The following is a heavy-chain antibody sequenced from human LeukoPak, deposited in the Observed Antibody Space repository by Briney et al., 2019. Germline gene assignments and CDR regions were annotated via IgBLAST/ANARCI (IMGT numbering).Heavy chain of an antibody. V-gene: IGHV3-21*01. J-gene: IGHJ4*02. CDR1: GFTFSSYS. Sequence: PGGSLRLSCAASGFTFSSYSMNWVRQAPGKGLEWVSSISSSSSYIYYADSVKGRFTISRDNAKNSLYLQMNSLRAEDTAVYYCARDGSLWDDILTGPGYWGQGTLVTVSS. D-gene: IGHD3-9*01. CDR3: ARDGSLWDDILTGPGY. CDR2: ISSSSSYI.